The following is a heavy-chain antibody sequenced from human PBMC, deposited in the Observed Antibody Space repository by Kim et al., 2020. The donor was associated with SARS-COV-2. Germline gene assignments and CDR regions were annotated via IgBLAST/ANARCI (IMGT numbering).Heavy chain of an antibody. V-gene: IGHV3-7*03. CDR2: IKQDGSEK. D-gene: IGHD3-22*01. Sequence: GGSLRLSCAASGFTFSNYWMSWVRQAPGKGLEWVANIKQDGSEKYYVDSVKGRFTISRDNAKNSLYMQMNSLRAEDTAMYYCARRGSGYSPGYWGQGTLVTVSS. J-gene: IGHJ4*02. CDR1: GFTFSNYW. CDR3: ARRGSGYSPGY.